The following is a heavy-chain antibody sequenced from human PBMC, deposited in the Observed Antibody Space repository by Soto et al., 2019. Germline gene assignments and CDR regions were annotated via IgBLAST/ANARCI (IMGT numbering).Heavy chain of an antibody. CDR1: GFTFSTYG. CDR2: ISYDGTNK. CDR3: AKDLQSYGDYDYYCYGMDV. J-gene: IGHJ6*02. Sequence: QVQLVESGGGEVQPGRSLTISCAASGFTFSTYGMHWVRQTPGKGLEWVAVISYDGTNKFYSDSVKGRFTISRDNFTNTLNLQMNSLRADDTAVYSCAKDLQSYGDYDYYCYGMDVWGLGTRVTVSS. V-gene: IGHV3-30*18. D-gene: IGHD4-17*01.